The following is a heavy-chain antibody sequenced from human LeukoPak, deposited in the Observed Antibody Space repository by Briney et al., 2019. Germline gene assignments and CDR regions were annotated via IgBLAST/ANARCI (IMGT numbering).Heavy chain of an antibody. CDR2: VDPSSGVT. J-gene: IGHJ4*02. Sequence: ASVKVSCKAFGYTFTTYDINCVRQATGQGLEWMGWVDPSSGVTRYAQKFQGRVTMTRNTSISTAYMELSSLRSEDTAVYYCATRRLGFGELSAFDYWGQGTLVTVSS. CDR3: ATRRLGFGELSAFDY. V-gene: IGHV1-8*01. D-gene: IGHD3-10*01. CDR1: GYTFTTYD.